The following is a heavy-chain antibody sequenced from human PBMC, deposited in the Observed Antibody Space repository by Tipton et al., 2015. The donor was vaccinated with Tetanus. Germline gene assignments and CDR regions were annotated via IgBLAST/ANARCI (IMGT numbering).Heavy chain of an antibody. Sequence: TLSLTCTVSGGSIPSGGYYWSWIRQHPGKGLEWIGDIYYSGSTYYNPSLKSRVTISVDTSKNQFSLKLNSVTAADTAVYYCARDQARGARGWNYFDYWGQGTLVTVSS. J-gene: IGHJ4*02. CDR3: ARDQARGARGWNYFDY. CDR1: GGSIPSGGYY. D-gene: IGHD1-26*01. V-gene: IGHV4-31*03. CDR2: IYYSGST.